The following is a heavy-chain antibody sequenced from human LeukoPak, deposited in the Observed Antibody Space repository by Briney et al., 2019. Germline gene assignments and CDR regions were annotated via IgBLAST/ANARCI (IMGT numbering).Heavy chain of an antibody. V-gene: IGHV4-31*03. CDR2: IYYSGST. CDR3: ARSPPYYDFHGWFDP. CDR1: GGSISSGGYY. J-gene: IGHJ5*02. D-gene: IGHD3-3*01. Sequence: PSETLSLTCTVSGGSISSGGYYWSWIRQHPGKGLEWIGYIYYSGSTYYNPSLKSRVTISVDTSKNQFSLKLSSVTAADTAVYYCARSPPYYDFHGWFDPWGQGTLVTVSS.